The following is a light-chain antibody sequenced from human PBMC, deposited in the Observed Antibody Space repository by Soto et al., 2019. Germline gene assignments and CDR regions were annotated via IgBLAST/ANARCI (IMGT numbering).Light chain of an antibody. CDR3: QSYDTSLSAWV. V-gene: IGLV1-40*01. J-gene: IGLJ3*02. CDR2: GNT. Sequence: QSVLTQPPSVSAAPGQRVTISCTGSSSNIGAGHDVHWYQQLPGTAPKVLIYGNTNRPSGVPHRFSGSKSGTSASLTITGLQAEDEADFYCQSYDTSLSAWVFGGGTKLTVL. CDR1: SSNIGAGHD.